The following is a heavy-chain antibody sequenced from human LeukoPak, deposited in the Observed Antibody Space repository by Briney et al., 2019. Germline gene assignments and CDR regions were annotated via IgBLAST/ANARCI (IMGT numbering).Heavy chain of an antibody. CDR2: IYYSGGT. Sequence: NPSETLSLTCTVSGASVSSGSYYWSWIRQPPGKGLEWIGYIYYSGGTNYNPSLKSRVTISVDTSKNQFSLKLSSVTAADTAVYYCARMTLYCTNGVCFTERYGMDVWGQGTTVTVSS. D-gene: IGHD2-8*01. J-gene: IGHJ6*02. CDR1: GASVSSGSYY. V-gene: IGHV4-61*01. CDR3: ARMTLYCTNGVCFTERYGMDV.